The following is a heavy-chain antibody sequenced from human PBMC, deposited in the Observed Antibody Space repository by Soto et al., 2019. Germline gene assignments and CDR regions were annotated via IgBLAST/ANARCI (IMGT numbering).Heavy chain of an antibody. V-gene: IGHV1-69*01. Sequence: QVQLVQSGAEVKKPGSSVKVSCKASGGTFSSYAISWVRQAPGQGLGWMGGIIPIFGTANYAQKFQGRVTITADESTSTAYMELSSLRSEDTAVYYCASRALGYCSGGSCYGMDVWGQGTTVTVSS. D-gene: IGHD2-15*01. J-gene: IGHJ6*02. CDR1: GGTFSSYA. CDR2: IIPIFGTA. CDR3: ASRALGYCSGGSCYGMDV.